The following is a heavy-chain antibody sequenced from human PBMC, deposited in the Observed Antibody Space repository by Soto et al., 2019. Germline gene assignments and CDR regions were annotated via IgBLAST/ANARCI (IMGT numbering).Heavy chain of an antibody. J-gene: IGHJ5*02. CDR3: AGSAYCSSTSCQYNARGDNRFDP. CDR2: IIPIFGTA. V-gene: IGHV1-69*13. D-gene: IGHD2-2*01. CDR1: GGTFSSYA. Sequence: ASVKVSCKASGGTFSSYAISWVRQAPGQGREWMGGIIPIFGTANYAQKFQGRVTITADESTSTAYMELSSLRSEDTGVYYCAGSAYCSSTSCQYNARGDNRFDPWGQGTLVAVSS.